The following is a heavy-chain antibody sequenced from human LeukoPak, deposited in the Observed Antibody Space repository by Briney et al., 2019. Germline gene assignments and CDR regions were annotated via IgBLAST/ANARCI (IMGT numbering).Heavy chain of an antibody. CDR2: IYYSGST. CDR3: ARMDYDSSGNWFDP. V-gene: IGHV4-31*03. Sequence: SETLSLTCTVSGGSISSGGYYWSWIRQHPGKGLEWIGYIYYSGSTYYNPSLKSRVTISVDTSKNQFSLKLSSVTAADTAVYYCARMDYDSSGNWFDPWGQGTLVTVSS. D-gene: IGHD3-22*01. J-gene: IGHJ5*02. CDR1: GGSISSGGYY.